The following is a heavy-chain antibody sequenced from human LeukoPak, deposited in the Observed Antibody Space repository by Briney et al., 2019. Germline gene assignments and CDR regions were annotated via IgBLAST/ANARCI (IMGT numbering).Heavy chain of an antibody. CDR3: ARARGYSYGYWFDP. D-gene: IGHD5-18*01. CDR2: IYHSGST. Sequence: SQTLSLTCTVSGGSISSGGYYWSWIRQPPGKGLEWIGYIYHSGSTYYNPSLKSRVTISVDRSKNQFSLKLSSVTAADTAVYYCARARGYSYGYWFDPGGQGTLVTVSS. V-gene: IGHV4-30-2*01. J-gene: IGHJ5*02. CDR1: GGSISSGGYY.